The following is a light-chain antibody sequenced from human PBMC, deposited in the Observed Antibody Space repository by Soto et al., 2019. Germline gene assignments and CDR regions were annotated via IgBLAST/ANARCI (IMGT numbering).Light chain of an antibody. J-gene: IGKJ5*01. CDR1: QSVSSSY. Sequence: EIVLTQSPGTLSLSPGGIATLSCRASQSVSSSYLAWYQQKPGQAPRLLIYGASSRATGIPDRFSGSGSGTDFTLTISRLEPEDFAVYYCQQYGSSPSITLGQGTRLEIK. CDR2: GAS. CDR3: QQYGSSPSIT. V-gene: IGKV3-20*01.